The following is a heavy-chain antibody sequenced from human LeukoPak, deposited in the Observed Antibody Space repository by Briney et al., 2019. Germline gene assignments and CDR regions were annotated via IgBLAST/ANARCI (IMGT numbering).Heavy chain of an antibody. Sequence: SETLSLTCTVSGGSISSYYWSWIRQSPAKGLEWIGYIYYSGSTYYNPTLQSRITISVDTSKNQFSLKLSSVTAAGTAVYYCARVTGNYYYYYGMDVWGQGTTVTVSS. J-gene: IGHJ6*02. CDR2: IYYSGST. D-gene: IGHD1-1*01. CDR1: GGSISSYY. V-gene: IGHV4-59*01. CDR3: ARVTGNYYYYYGMDV.